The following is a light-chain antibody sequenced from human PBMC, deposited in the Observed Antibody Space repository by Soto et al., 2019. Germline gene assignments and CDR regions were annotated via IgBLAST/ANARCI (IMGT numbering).Light chain of an antibody. CDR1: QSVHNY. CDR2: HAD. CDR3: QQCTNWPLRT. Sequence: EIVLTQSPATLSLSPGARATLSCRASQSVHNYLAWYQQKPGQAPRLLIYHADKRATGVPARFSGAVSGTDFTLTIPSLEPEDFAFYYCQQCTNWPLRTFGGGTKVDIK. V-gene: IGKV3-11*01. J-gene: IGKJ4*01.